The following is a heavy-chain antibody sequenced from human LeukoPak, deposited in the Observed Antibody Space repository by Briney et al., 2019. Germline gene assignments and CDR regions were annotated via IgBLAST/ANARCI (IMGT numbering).Heavy chain of an antibody. CDR1: GFTFGDYA. CDR3: TRLGITIFGVVTIPGDYFDY. J-gene: IGHJ4*02. Sequence: PGGSLRLSCTASGFTFGDYAMSLVRQAPGKGLEWVGFIRSKAYGGTTEYAASVKGRFTISRDDSKSISYLQMNSLKTEDTAVYYCTRLGITIFGVVTIPGDYFDYWGQGTLVTVSS. D-gene: IGHD3-3*01. V-gene: IGHV3-49*04. CDR2: IRSKAYGGTT.